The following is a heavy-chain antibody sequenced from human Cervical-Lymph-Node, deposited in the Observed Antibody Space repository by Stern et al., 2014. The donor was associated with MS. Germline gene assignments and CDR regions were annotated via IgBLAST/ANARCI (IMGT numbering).Heavy chain of an antibody. Sequence: VQLEESGGGVVQPGRSLRLSCAASGFSLSRYAVHWVRQAPGKGLESVAVRSADGSDEYYADSVKGRFTISSDNSKNTLDLRMNSLRPEDTAVYYCARISSSSWFAYFDYWGQGTLVTVSS. CDR2: RSADGSDE. J-gene: IGHJ4*02. V-gene: IGHV3-30*04. CDR1: GFSLSRYA. D-gene: IGHD6-13*01. CDR3: ARISSSSWFAYFDY.